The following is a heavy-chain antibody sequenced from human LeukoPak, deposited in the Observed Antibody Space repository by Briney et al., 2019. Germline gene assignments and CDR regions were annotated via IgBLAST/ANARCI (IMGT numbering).Heavy chain of an antibody. CDR2: INHSGST. CDR1: GFTVSSNY. CDR3: AAPEVVAAGY. V-gene: IGHV4-34*08. D-gene: IGHD2-15*01. Sequence: GSLRLSCAASGFTVSSNYMSWIRQPPGKGLEWIGEINHSGSTNYNPSLKSRVTISVDTSKNQFSLKLSSVTAADTAVYYCAAPEVVAAGYWGQGTLVTVSS. J-gene: IGHJ4*02.